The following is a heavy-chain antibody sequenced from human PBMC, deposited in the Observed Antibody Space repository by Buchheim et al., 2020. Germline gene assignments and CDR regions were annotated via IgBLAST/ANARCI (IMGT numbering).Heavy chain of an antibody. V-gene: IGHV4-59*08. J-gene: IGHJ4*02. CDR1: GGSISGYY. Sequence: QVQLQESGPGLVKPSETLSLTCSVSGGSISGYYWSWIRQPPGKGLEWIGYIYYSGSTNYNPSLKSRVTISVDASKNQFLLRLSSVTAADTAVYYCARLVGGVGYFDYWGLGTL. CDR2: IYYSGST. D-gene: IGHD2-8*02. CDR3: ARLVGGVGYFDY.